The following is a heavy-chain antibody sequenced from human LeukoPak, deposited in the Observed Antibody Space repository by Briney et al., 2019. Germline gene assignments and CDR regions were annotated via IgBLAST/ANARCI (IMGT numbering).Heavy chain of an antibody. CDR1: GASIGSYY. D-gene: IGHD5-24*01. Sequence: SETLSLTCTVSGASIGSYYWSWIRQPAGKGLEWIGRIYTSGSTNYNPSLKSRVTMSVDTSKNQFSLKLSSVTAEDTAVYYCARTSLSGDGYKVGYFDSWGQGTLVTVSS. CDR3: ARTSLSGDGYKVGYFDS. CDR2: IYTSGST. V-gene: IGHV4-4*07. J-gene: IGHJ4*02.